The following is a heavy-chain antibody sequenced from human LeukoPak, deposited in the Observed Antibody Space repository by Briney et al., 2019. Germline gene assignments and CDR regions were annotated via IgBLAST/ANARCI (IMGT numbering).Heavy chain of an antibody. D-gene: IGHD1-14*01. J-gene: IGHJ4*02. V-gene: IGHV3-33*01. CDR2: IWYDGSKK. CDR3: ASGLPPGIIDY. CDR1: GFTFSSYG. Sequence: PGGSLRLSCEASGFTFSSYGMHWARQAPGKGLEWVALIWYDGSKKYYADSVKGRFTISRDDSKNTLYLQMNSLRAEDTAVYYCASGLPPGIIDYWGQGTLVTVSS.